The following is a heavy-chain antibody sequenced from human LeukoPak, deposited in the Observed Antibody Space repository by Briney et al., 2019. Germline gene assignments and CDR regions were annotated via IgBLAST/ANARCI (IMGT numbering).Heavy chain of an antibody. CDR3: ARAKGLFDY. CDR1: GYTFTTYY. Sequence: ASVTVSFKASGYTFTTYYMHWVRQAPGQGLEWMGMINPSGGTTSYAQKLQGRLTMTRDTSTSTVYMELSSLRSEDTAVFYCARAKGLFDYWGQGTLVTVSS. CDR2: INPSGGTT. V-gene: IGHV1-46*04. J-gene: IGHJ4*02.